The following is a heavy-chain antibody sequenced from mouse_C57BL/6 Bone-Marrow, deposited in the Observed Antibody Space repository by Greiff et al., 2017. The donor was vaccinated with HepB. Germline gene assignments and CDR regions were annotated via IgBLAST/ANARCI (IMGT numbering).Heavy chain of an antibody. CDR2: ISSGGDYI. V-gene: IGHV5-9-1*02. Sequence: EVKLMESGAGLVKPGGSLKLSCAASGFTFSSYAMSWVRQTPEKRLEWVAYISSGGDYIYYADPVKGRFTISKDNARNTLYLQMSSLKSEDTAMYYCTRDSGHYYGSSYWYFDVWGTGTTVTVSS. D-gene: IGHD1-1*01. CDR3: TRDSGHYYGSSYWYFDV. CDR1: GFTFSSYA. J-gene: IGHJ1*03.